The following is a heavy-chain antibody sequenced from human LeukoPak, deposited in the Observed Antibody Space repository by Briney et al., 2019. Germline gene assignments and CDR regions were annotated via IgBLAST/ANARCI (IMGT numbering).Heavy chain of an antibody. J-gene: IGHJ6*02. CDR1: GFTFSSYG. D-gene: IGHD2-21*02. Sequence: GGSLRLSCAASGFTFSSYGMHWVRQAPGKGLEWVAVISYDGSNKYYADSEKGRFTISRDNSKNTLYLQMNSLRAEDTAVYYCAKGDGYGMDVWGQGTTVTVSS. CDR2: ISYDGSNK. V-gene: IGHV3-30*18. CDR3: AKGDGYGMDV.